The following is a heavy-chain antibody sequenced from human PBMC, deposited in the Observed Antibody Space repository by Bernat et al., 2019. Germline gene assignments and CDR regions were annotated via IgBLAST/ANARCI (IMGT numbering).Heavy chain of an antibody. CDR3: ATDLYDFWTGYPEGGFDY. CDR1: GFTFSSYA. V-gene: IGHV3-23*04. CDR2: IGGGGRST. Sequence: EVQLVESGGGLVQPGGSLRLSCAASGFTFSSYAMSWVRQAPGKGLEWVSVIGGGGRSTYNAGSVQGRFTISRDNSKNTLYLQLNSLRAEDTAVYYCATDLYDFWTGYPEGGFDYWGQGTLVTVSS. J-gene: IGHJ4*02. D-gene: IGHD3-3*01.